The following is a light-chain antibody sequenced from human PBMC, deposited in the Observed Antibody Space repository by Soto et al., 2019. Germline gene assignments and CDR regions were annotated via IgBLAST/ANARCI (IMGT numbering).Light chain of an antibody. CDR2: DAS. J-gene: IGKJ4*01. CDR1: QSISSW. V-gene: IGKV1-5*01. Sequence: DIRMTQSPSTLSASVGDRVTITCRARQSISSWLAWYQQKPGKAPKLLIYDASSLASGVPSRFSGSGSGTEFTLTISSLQPDDFATYYGQQYNSYPLTFGGGTKVEIK. CDR3: QQYNSYPLT.